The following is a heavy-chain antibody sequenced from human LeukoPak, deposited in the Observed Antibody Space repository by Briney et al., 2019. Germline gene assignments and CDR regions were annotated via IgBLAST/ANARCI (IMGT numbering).Heavy chain of an antibody. CDR2: INPDGNER. Sequence: PGGSLRLSCAASGFSFSSYYMSWVRQAPGKGLEWVALINPDGNERYYVDSVKGRFTISRDNAKNTLYLQMNSLRAEDTAVYYCARVQGHPPNGLDIWGQGTMVTVSS. D-gene: IGHD2-8*01. CDR1: GFSFSSYY. CDR3: ARVQGHPPNGLDI. V-gene: IGHV3-7*01. J-gene: IGHJ3*02.